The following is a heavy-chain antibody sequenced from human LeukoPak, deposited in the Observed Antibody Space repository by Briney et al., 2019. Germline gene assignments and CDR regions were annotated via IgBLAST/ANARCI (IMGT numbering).Heavy chain of an antibody. CDR2: IRYDGSNK. D-gene: IGHD3-10*01. CDR1: GFTFSSYG. Sequence: GGSLRLSCAASGFTFSSYGMHWVRQAPGKGLEWVAFIRYDGSNKYYADSVKGRFTISRDNSKNTLYLQMNSLRAEDTAVYYCAKDLGITMVRGVDYWGQGTLVTVSS. J-gene: IGHJ4*02. V-gene: IGHV3-30*02. CDR3: AKDLGITMVRGVDY.